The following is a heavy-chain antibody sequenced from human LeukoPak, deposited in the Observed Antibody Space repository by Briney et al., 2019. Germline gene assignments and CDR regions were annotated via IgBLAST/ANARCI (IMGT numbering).Heavy chain of an antibody. J-gene: IGHJ4*02. Sequence: PGGSLRLSCAASGFTFSSYSMNWVRQAPGKGLEWVAVIWYDGSNKYYADSVKGRFTISRDNSKNTLYLQMSSLRAEDTAVYYCAKELGAYCGGDCYSGFDYWGQGTLVTVSS. D-gene: IGHD2-21*02. V-gene: IGHV3-33*06. CDR2: IWYDGSNK. CDR1: GFTFSSYS. CDR3: AKELGAYCGGDCYSGFDY.